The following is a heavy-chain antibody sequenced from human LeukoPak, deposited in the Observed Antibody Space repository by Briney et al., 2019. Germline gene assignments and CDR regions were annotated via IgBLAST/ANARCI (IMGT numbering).Heavy chain of an antibody. D-gene: IGHD4/OR15-4a*01. CDR2: TIPIFGTA. V-gene: IGHV1-69*05. J-gene: IGHJ4*02. CDR3: ARGDYGGPDY. Sequence: ASVKVSCKASGGTFSSYAISWVRQSPGQGLEWMAGTIPIFGTANYAQKFQGRVTITTDESTSTAYMELSSLRSEDTAVYYCARGDYGGPDYWGQGTLVTVSS. CDR1: GGTFSSYA.